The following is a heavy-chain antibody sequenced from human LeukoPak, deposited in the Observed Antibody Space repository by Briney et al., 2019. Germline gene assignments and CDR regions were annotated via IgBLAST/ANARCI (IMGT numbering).Heavy chain of an antibody. CDR1: GYTFTSYG. Sequence: APVKVSCKASGYTFTSYGISWVRQAPRQGLEWMGWISAYNGNTDYAQKLQGRVTMTTDTSTSTAYMELRSLRSDDTAVYYCARSVRGYSYGQFDYWGQGTLVTVSS. V-gene: IGHV1-18*01. CDR3: ARSVRGYSYGQFDY. CDR2: ISAYNGNT. D-gene: IGHD5-18*01. J-gene: IGHJ4*02.